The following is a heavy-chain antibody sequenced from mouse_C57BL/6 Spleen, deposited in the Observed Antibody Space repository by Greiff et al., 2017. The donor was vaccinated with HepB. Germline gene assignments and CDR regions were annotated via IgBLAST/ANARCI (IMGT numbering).Heavy chain of an antibody. CDR3: AMGPTVVAYYAMDY. J-gene: IGHJ4*01. D-gene: IGHD1-1*01. CDR1: GYTFTSYW. CDR2: IHPSDSDT. V-gene: IGHV1-74*01. Sequence: QVQLKQPGAELVKPGASVKVSCKASGYTFTSYWMHWVKQRPGQGLEWIGRIHPSDSDTNYNQKFKGKATLTVDKSSSTAYMQLSSLTSEDSAVYYCAMGPTVVAYYAMDYWGQGTSVTVSS.